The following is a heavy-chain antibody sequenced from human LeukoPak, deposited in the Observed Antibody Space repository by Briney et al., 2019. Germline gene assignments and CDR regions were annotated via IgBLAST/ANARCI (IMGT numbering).Heavy chain of an antibody. V-gene: IGHV3-30*18. CDR3: AKERPRGSVVITTTRDVFDV. Sequence: GGSLRLSCAASGFTFSSYGMHWVRQAPGKGLEWVALISYDGTITYSADSVKGRFTISRDNSKNIVYLQMDSLRPEDTAVYYCAKERPRGSVVITTTRDVFDVWGRGTMVTVSS. D-gene: IGHD3-10*01. CDR2: ISYDGTIT. J-gene: IGHJ3*01. CDR1: GFTFSSYG.